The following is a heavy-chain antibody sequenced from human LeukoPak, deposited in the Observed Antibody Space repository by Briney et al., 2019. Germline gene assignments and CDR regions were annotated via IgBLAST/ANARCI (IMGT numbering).Heavy chain of an antibody. CDR3: AREYCSGGSCYSDAFDI. Sequence: GGSLRLSCAASGFTFSSYWMHWVRQAPGKGLVWVSRITSHGTTTNYADSVKGRFTISRDNAKNTLYLQMNSLRAEDTAVYYCAREYCSGGSCYSDAFDIWGQGTMVTVSS. D-gene: IGHD2-15*01. CDR1: GFTFSSYW. J-gene: IGHJ3*02. V-gene: IGHV3-74*01. CDR2: ITSHGTTT.